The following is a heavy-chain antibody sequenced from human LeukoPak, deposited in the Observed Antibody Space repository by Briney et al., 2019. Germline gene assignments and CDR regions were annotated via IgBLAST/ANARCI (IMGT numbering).Heavy chain of an antibody. V-gene: IGHV3-33*06. CDR1: GFTFSSCG. D-gene: IGHD5-24*01. J-gene: IGHJ4*02. Sequence: PGGSRRLSCAASGFTFSSCGIHWVRQAPGKGLEWVTVIWYDGSHKYYADSVKGRFTISRDNSKNTVYLQMNSLRAEDAAVYYCAKDRGDGYKGFDYWGQGTLVTVSS. CDR3: AKDRGDGYKGFDY. CDR2: IWYDGSHK.